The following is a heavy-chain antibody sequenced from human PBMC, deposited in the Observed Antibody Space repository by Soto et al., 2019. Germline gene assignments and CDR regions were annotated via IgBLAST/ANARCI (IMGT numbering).Heavy chain of an antibody. Sequence: PSETLSLTCTVSGGSMRSHYWSWIRQPPGKGLEWIGNFYYSGSTNYNPSLKSRVTISVDTSKNQFSLNLSSVAAADTAVYFCARDRFGSRQSLIFTDSAYYGMYFWCQGATLTVSS. CDR2: FYYSGST. J-gene: IGHJ6*02. D-gene: IGHD1-26*01. CDR3: ARDRFGSRQSLIFTDSAYYGMYF. V-gene: IGHV4-59*11. CDR1: GGSMRSHY.